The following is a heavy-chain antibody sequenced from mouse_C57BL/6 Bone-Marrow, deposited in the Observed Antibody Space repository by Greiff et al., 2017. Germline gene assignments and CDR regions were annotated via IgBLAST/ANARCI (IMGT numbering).Heavy chain of an antibody. J-gene: IGHJ2*01. D-gene: IGHD1-1*01. Sequence: VQLQQPGAELVMPGASVKLSCKASGYTFTSYWLHWVKQRPGQGLEWIGEIDPSDSYTNYNQKFKGKSTLTVDKSSSTAYMQLSSLTSEDSAVYYCARWDTTVVFDYWGQGTTLTVSS. CDR3: ARWDTTVVFDY. CDR1: GYTFTSYW. V-gene: IGHV1-69*01. CDR2: IDPSDSYT.